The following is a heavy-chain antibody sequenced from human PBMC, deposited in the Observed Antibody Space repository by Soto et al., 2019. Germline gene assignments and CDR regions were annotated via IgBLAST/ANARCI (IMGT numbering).Heavy chain of an antibody. J-gene: IGHJ4*02. Sequence: SETLSLTCTVSGGSISSSSYYWGWIRQPPGKGLERIGTIYYSGSTYYNPSLKSRVTISVDTSKNQFSLKLSSVTAADTAVYYCARHPPIAVAAIDYWGQGTLVTVSS. V-gene: IGHV4-39*01. CDR2: IYYSGST. CDR1: GGSISSSSYY. CDR3: ARHPPIAVAAIDY. D-gene: IGHD6-19*01.